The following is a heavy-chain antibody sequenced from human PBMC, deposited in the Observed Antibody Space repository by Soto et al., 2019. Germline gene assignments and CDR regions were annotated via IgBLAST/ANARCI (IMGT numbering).Heavy chain of an antibody. CDR2: IYHSGST. V-gene: IGHV4-4*02. J-gene: IGHJ6*02. CDR1: GGSISSSNW. D-gene: IGHD5-18*01. CDR3: AREGTAMAYYGMDV. Sequence: PSETLSLTCAVSGGSISSSNWWSWVRQPPGKGLEWIGEIYHSGSTNYNPSLKSRVTISVDKSKNQFSLKLSSVTAADTAVYYCAREGTAMAYYGMDVWGQGTTVTVSS.